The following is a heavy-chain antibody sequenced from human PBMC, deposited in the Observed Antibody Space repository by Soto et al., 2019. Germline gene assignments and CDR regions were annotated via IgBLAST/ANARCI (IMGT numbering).Heavy chain of an antibody. J-gene: IGHJ4*02. Sequence: VSGPTLVNPTETLTLTCVFSGFSLTSTGMSVSWIRQSPGKALEWLALIDWDDDKYCATSLKTRLTISRDTSKNQVVLTMTNMDPVDTATYYCARSRVGFDYWGQGTPVTVSS. CDR3: ARSRVGFDY. CDR2: IDWDDDK. V-gene: IGHV2-70*13. D-gene: IGHD1-26*01. CDR1: GFSLTSTGMS.